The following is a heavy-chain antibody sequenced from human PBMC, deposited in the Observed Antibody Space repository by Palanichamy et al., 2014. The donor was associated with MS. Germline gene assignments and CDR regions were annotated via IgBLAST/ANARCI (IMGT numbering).Heavy chain of an antibody. V-gene: IGHV4-61*01. Sequence: QESGPQGLVKPSGDPCPSPALSLVGSVSSGSYYWSWIRQPPGKGLEWIGYIYYSGSTNYNPSLKSRVTISVDTSKNQFSLKLSSVTAADTAVYYCARLAMSLDSSGYYLNWFDPWGQGTLVTVSS. CDR1: VGSVSSGSYY. CDR3: ARLAMSLDSSGYYLNWFDP. J-gene: IGHJ5*02. D-gene: IGHD3-22*01. CDR2: IYYSGST.